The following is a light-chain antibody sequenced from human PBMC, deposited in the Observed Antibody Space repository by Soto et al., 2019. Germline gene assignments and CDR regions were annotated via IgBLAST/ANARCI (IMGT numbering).Light chain of an antibody. Sequence: EIVMTQSQATLSLYPGERAALSCRASQSINSELAWYQQKPGQPPRLLIYGASTRATGVPARFTGSESGSEFTLTISGLQSEDFAVYYCQPGHNWPLTFGQGTRLEI. J-gene: IGKJ2*01. CDR3: QPGHNWPLT. V-gene: IGKV3-15*01. CDR1: QSINSE. CDR2: GAS.